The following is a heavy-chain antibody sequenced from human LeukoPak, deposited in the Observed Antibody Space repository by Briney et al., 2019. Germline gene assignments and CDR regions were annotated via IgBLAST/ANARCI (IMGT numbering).Heavy chain of an antibody. Sequence: GGSLRLSCAASGFTFSDYYMSWIRQAPGKGLEWVSYISSSSSYTNYAHSVKGRFTISRDNAKNSLYLQMNSLRAEDTAVYYCARGLGYCSGGSCYGGWGQGTLVTVSS. D-gene: IGHD2-15*01. CDR1: GFTFSDYY. CDR3: ARGLGYCSGGSCYGG. V-gene: IGHV3-11*06. CDR2: ISSSSSYT. J-gene: IGHJ4*02.